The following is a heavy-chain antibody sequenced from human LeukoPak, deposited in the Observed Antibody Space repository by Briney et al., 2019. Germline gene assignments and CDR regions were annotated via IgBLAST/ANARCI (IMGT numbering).Heavy chain of an antibody. CDR3: ARGMITSVEGAFDY. Sequence: GASVKVSCKASGGTFSSYAISWVRQAPGQGLEWMARIIPIFGIANYAQKFQGRVTITADKSTSTAYMELSSLRSEDTAVYYCARGMITSVEGAFDYWGQGTLVTVSS. J-gene: IGHJ4*02. CDR1: GGTFSSYA. CDR2: IIPIFGIA. V-gene: IGHV1-69*04. D-gene: IGHD3-16*01.